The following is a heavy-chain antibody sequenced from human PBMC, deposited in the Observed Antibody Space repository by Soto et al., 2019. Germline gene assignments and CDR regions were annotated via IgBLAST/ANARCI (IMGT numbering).Heavy chain of an antibody. CDR1: GYPVPRYY. CDR3: ARRAETNGWNGFGADKYYFDF. D-gene: IGHD1-1*01. CDR2: MNPNTGNS. Sequence: LVPVSCAASGYPVPRYYMHWVRQASGQGLGETGWMNPNTGNSGYAQKFQGRVTMTSDTSISTAHMELSSLRSDDTAVYYCARRAETNGWNGFGADKYYFDFWGQGSLVTVSA. V-gene: IGHV1-8*01. J-gene: IGHJ4*02.